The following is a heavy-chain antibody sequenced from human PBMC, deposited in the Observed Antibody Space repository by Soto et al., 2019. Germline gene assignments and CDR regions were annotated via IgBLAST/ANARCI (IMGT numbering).Heavy chain of an antibody. CDR2: INHSGST. J-gene: IGHJ4*02. Sequence: PSETLSLTCAVYGGSFSGYYWSWIRQPPGKGLEWIGEINHSGSTNYNPSLKSRVTISVDTSKNQFSLKLSSVTTADTAVYYCARGYYDSSGYYFDYWGQGTLVTVSS. D-gene: IGHD3-22*01. CDR3: ARGYYDSSGYYFDY. V-gene: IGHV4-34*01. CDR1: GGSFSGYY.